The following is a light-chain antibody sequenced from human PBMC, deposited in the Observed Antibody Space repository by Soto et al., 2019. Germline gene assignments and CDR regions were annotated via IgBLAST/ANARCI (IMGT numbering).Light chain of an antibody. CDR1: QSISSW. Sequence: DIQMTQSPSTLSASVGDRVTITCRASQSISSWLAWYQQKPGKAPKLLIYDASSLESGVPSRFSGSGSGKQFTFQTTSRHADDFPIDYCQQYNGYRLAFGGGTRV. CDR2: DAS. J-gene: IGKJ4*01. V-gene: IGKV1-5*01. CDR3: QQYNGYRLA.